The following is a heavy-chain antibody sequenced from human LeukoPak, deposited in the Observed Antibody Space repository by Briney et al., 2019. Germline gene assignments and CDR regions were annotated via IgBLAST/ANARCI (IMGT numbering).Heavy chain of an antibody. J-gene: IGHJ6*03. CDR3: ARGQVVGATTFYYYYMDV. CDR2: IYTSGST. V-gene: IGHV4-4*07. D-gene: IGHD1-26*01. CDR1: GGSISSYY. Sequence: SETLSLTCTVSGGSISSYYWSWIRQPAGKGLEWIGRIYTSGSTNYNPSLKSRVTMSVDTSKNQFSLKLSSVTAADTAVYYCARGQVVGATTFYYYYMDVWAKGPRSPSP.